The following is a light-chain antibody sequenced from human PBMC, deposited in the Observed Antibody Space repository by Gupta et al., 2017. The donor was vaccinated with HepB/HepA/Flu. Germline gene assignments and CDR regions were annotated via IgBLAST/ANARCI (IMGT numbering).Light chain of an antibody. CDR2: GAS. CDR3: QQYTTLIL. J-gene: IGKJ3*01. CDR1: QSVSSN. Sequence: EIVMTQSPATLSVSPGERATLSCRASQSVSSNLAWYQQKPGQAPRLIIYGASTRDTGITARFSGRGAVKDFTLTSIRPQYEACDAYYLQQYTTLILFGHGTXLDIK. V-gene: IGKV3-15*01.